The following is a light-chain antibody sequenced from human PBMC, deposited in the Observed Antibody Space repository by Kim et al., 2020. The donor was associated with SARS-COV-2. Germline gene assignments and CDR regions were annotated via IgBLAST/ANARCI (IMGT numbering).Light chain of an antibody. J-gene: IGKJ4*01. CDR3: QQYYNSPLT. Sequence: DIVMTQSPDSLAVSLGERATINCKSSQSVLHSSNNKNSLGWYQQKPGQPPKLLIYWASTRESGVPDRFSGSGSGTDFTLTISSLQAEDVAIYYCQQYYNSPLTFGGGTKVDIK. V-gene: IGKV4-1*01. CDR1: QSVLHSSNNKNS. CDR2: WAS.